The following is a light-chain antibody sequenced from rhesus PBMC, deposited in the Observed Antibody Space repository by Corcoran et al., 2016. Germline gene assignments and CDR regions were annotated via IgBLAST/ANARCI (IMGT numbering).Light chain of an antibody. CDR3: LQHSNWPLT. J-gene: IGKJ4*01. CDR1: QSVTSS. V-gene: IGKV3-24*01. CDR2: GAS. Sequence: EIVMTQSPATLSLSPGERATLSCTASQSVTSSLAWYQQKPGQAPRLLIYGASSRATGIPDSFSGSGSRTDFTLPISSLEPEDVAVDYCLQHSNWPLTFGGGTKVELK.